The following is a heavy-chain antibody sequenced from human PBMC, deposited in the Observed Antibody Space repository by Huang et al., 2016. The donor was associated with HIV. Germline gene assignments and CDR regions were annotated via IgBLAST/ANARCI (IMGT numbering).Heavy chain of an antibody. CDR1: GYTFSSFG. CDR2: SSVYNGNT. V-gene: IGHV1-18*01. D-gene: IGHD5-18*01. CDR3: ARGGGIQLWLLGYYYMDV. Sequence: QVQLVQSGAEVKKPGASVKVSCKASGYTFSSFGISWVRQAPGQGREWGGWSSVYNGNTKFAQKFQGRLTMTTDTSTSTAYMELRSLRSDDTAVYYCARGGGIQLWLLGYYYMDVWGNGTTVTVSS. J-gene: IGHJ6*03.